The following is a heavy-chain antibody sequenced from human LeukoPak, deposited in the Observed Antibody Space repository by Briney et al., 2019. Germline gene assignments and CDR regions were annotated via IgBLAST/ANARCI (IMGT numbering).Heavy chain of an antibody. CDR2: IYYSGST. J-gene: IGHJ4*02. V-gene: IGHV4-30-4*01. Sequence: SQTLSLTCTVSGGSISSGDYFWSWIRQPPGKGLEWIGYIYYSGSTYYNPSLKSRVTISVDTSKNQFSLKLSSVTAADTAVYYCARARDPGYSYGPHFDYWGQGTLVTVSS. CDR3: ARARDPGYSYGPHFDY. CDR1: GGSISSGDYF. D-gene: IGHD5-18*01.